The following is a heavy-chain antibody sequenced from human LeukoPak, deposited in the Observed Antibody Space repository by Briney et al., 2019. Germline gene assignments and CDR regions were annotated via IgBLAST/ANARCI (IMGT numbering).Heavy chain of an antibody. V-gene: IGHV3-30*18. J-gene: IGHJ4*02. CDR2: ISYDGSDK. CDR3: AKSLLPLGYCSGGSCSRLYY. CDR1: GFTFNSYG. D-gene: IGHD2-15*01. Sequence: GGSLRLSCAASGFTFNSYGMHWVRQAPGKGLEWVAVISYDGSDKYYADSVKGRFTISRDNSKNTLYLQMNSLRAEDTAVYYCAKSLLPLGYCSGGSCSRLYYWGQGTLVTVSS.